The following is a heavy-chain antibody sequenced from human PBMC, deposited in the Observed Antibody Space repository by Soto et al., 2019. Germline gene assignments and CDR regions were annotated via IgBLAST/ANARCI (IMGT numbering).Heavy chain of an antibody. CDR2: TYYRSKWYI. V-gene: IGHV6-1*01. CDR3: ARTQSVYDY. Sequence: LPTLSLPCAISGDSVSSKSAAWNWIRQSPSRGLEWLGRTYYRSKWYIEYAVSVKSRITINPDTSKNLFSLQLNSVPPDDTAMYYCARTQSVYDYWGQGTQVTVSS. J-gene: IGHJ4*02. CDR1: GDSVSSKSAA.